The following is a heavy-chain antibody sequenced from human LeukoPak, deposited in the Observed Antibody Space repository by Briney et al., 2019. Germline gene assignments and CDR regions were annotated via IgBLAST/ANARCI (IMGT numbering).Heavy chain of an antibody. Sequence: PGGSLRLSCAASGFTFSDYSMNWVRQAPGKGLEWVSSITSGGRHIYYADSVKGRFAISRDNAKNSLYLQLDSLRAEDTAVYYCARGVGSYGLYYFDYWGQGTLVTVSS. J-gene: IGHJ4*02. D-gene: IGHD2-2*01. V-gene: IGHV3-21*01. CDR1: GFTFSDYS. CDR2: ITSGGRHI. CDR3: ARGVGSYGLYYFDY.